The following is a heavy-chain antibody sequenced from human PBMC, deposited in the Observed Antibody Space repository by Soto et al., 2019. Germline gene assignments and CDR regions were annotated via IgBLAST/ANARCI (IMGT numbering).Heavy chain of an antibody. CDR3: AKSAPMDAGDKYYYDF. Sequence: SVKVSCKASGGTFSTFGISWVRQAPGQGLEWMGGIIPFFGTARYSQKFEDRITITADESTNTVYMDLRSLTSEDTAIYYCAKSAPMDAGDKYYYDFWGQGTLVTVSS. D-gene: IGHD4-17*01. CDR1: GGTFSTFG. V-gene: IGHV1-69*13. CDR2: IIPFFGTA. J-gene: IGHJ4*02.